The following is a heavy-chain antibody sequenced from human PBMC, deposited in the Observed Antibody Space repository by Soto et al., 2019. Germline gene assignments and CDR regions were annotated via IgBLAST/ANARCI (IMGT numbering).Heavy chain of an antibody. V-gene: IGHV3-23*01. J-gene: IGHJ3*02. CDR2: ISGSNNNT. CDR1: GFTFNSYA. D-gene: IGHD3-10*01. Sequence: EVQLLESGGGLVQPGGSLRLSCAASGFTFNSYAMSWVRQAPGKGLEWVSGISGSNNNTYYADSVKGRFTISRDNSKNTLCLQMNSLRAEDTAVYYCAKDYYGSGSYFPDAFDIWGQGTMVTVSS. CDR3: AKDYYGSGSYFPDAFDI.